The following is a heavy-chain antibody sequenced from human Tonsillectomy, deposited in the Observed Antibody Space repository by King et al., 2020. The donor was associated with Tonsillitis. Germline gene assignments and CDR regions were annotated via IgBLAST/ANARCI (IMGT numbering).Heavy chain of an antibody. J-gene: IGHJ4*01. CDR2: ISYDGSNK. D-gene: IGHD3-22*01. V-gene: IGHV3-30-3*01. CDR1: GFTFSSYD. Sequence: VQLVESGGGVVQPGRSLRLSCAAYGFTFSSYDMYWVRQAPGKGLEWVAVISYDGSNKYHADSVKGRFTISRDNSKNTLYLQMNSLRAEDTAVYYCASRLGYYYNSSGYLKDVPDYWGHGTLVTVSS. CDR3: ASRLGYYYNSSGYLKDVPDY.